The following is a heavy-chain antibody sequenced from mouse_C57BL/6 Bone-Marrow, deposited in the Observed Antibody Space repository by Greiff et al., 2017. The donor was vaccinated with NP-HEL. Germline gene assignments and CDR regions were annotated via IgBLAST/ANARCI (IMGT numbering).Heavy chain of an antibody. CDR1: GYTFTDYN. CDR3: ARVITTVVEYYCDY. D-gene: IGHD1-1*01. Sequence: VQLKQSGPELVKPGASVKMSCKASGYTFTDYNMHWVKQSHGKSLEWIGYINPNNGGTGYNQKFKGKATLTVNTSSSTAYMERRSLTSEDSAVYYCARVITTVVEYYCDYWGQGTTLTVSS. V-gene: IGHV1-22*01. CDR2: INPNNGGT. J-gene: IGHJ2*01.